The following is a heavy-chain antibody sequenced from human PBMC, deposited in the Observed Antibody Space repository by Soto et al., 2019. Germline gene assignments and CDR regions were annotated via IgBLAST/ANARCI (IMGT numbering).Heavy chain of an antibody. CDR3: AREGTDIVVVVTATRHYYGMDV. J-gene: IGHJ6*02. V-gene: IGHV1-69*13. Sequence: VKVSCKASGGTFSSYAISWVRQAPGQGLEWMGGIIPIFGTANYAQKFQGRVTITADGSTSTAYMELSSLRSEDTAVYYCAREGTDIVVVVTATRHYYGMDVWGQGTTVTVYS. D-gene: IGHD2-15*01. CDR2: IIPIFGTA. CDR1: GGTFSSYA.